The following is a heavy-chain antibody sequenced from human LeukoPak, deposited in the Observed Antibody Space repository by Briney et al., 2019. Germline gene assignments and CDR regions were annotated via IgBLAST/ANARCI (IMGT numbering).Heavy chain of an antibody. Sequence: SETLSLSCAVSGGSISSSSYCWGWIRQPPGKGLEWNGSIYYSGSTYYNTSLKSRVTISVDTSKNQFSLKLSSVTAADTAVYYCARGGYYGSGNDFRFDPWGQGTLVTVSS. J-gene: IGHJ5*02. D-gene: IGHD3-10*01. CDR2: IYYSGST. CDR3: ARGGYYGSGNDFRFDP. CDR1: GGSISSSSYC. V-gene: IGHV4-39*07.